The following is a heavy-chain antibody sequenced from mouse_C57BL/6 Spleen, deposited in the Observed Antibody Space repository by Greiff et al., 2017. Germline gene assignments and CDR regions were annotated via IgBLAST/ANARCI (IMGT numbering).Heavy chain of an antibody. J-gene: IGHJ4*01. V-gene: IGHV5-6*01. Sequence: EVQGVESGGDLVKPGGSLKLSCAASGFTFSSYGMSWVRQTPDKRLEWVATISSGGSYTYYPDSVKGRFTISRDNAKNTLYLQMSSLKSEDTAMYYCAREGGYYDAMDYWGQGTSVTVSS. D-gene: IGHD2-2*01. CDR3: AREGGYYDAMDY. CDR2: ISSGGSYT. CDR1: GFTFSSYG.